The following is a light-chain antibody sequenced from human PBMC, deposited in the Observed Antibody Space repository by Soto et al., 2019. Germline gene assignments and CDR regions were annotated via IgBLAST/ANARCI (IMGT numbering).Light chain of an antibody. Sequence: QSALTQPPSVSGSPGQSVTISCTGTSSDVGSYNRVSRYQQPPGTAPKLIIYEVNNRPSGVPDRFSGSKSGNTASLTISGLQAEDETDYYCSSYTTSSVLFGGGTKLTVL. CDR1: SSDVGSYNR. CDR2: EVN. CDR3: SSYTTSSVL. V-gene: IGLV2-18*02. J-gene: IGLJ2*01.